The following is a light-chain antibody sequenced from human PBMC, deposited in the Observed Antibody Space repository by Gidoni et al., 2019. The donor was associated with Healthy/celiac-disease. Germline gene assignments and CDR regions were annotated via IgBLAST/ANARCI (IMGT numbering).Light chain of an antibody. CDR3: QQYGSSPWT. Sequence: EIVLTQSPGTLSLSPGERATLSCRASQSVSSSYLAWYQQKPGQAPRLLIYGASSRATGIPDRFSGSGSGTDFTLTISRLEPEDFAVYYCQQYGSSPWTFGQGTKGKSN. V-gene: IGKV3-20*01. CDR2: GAS. CDR1: QSVSSSY. J-gene: IGKJ1*01.